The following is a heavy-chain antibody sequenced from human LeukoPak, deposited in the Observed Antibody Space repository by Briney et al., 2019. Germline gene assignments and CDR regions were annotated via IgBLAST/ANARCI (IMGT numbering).Heavy chain of an antibody. D-gene: IGHD3-22*01. CDR3: ARERSYYYDSSGPSPDY. V-gene: IGHV3-30-3*01. Sequence: GGSPRLPCAASGFTFSSYAMHWVRQAPGKGLEWVAVISYDGSNKYYADSVKGRFTISRDNSKNTLYLQMNSLRAEDTAVYYCARERSYYYDSSGPSPDYWGQGTLVTVSS. CDR2: ISYDGSNK. J-gene: IGHJ4*02. CDR1: GFTFSSYA.